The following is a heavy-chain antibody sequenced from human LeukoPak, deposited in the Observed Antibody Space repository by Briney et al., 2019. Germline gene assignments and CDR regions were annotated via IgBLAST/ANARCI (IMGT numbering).Heavy chain of an antibody. Sequence: SETLSLTCTVSGGSISSYYWSWIRQPPGKGLEWIGYIYYSGSTNYNPSLKSRVTISVDTSKNQFSLKLSSVTAADTAVYYCARVMVTGVAKGLVDYWGQGTLVTVSS. D-gene: IGHD5-12*01. CDR3: ARVMVTGVAKGLVDY. CDR1: GGSISSYY. CDR2: IYYSGST. J-gene: IGHJ4*02. V-gene: IGHV4-59*01.